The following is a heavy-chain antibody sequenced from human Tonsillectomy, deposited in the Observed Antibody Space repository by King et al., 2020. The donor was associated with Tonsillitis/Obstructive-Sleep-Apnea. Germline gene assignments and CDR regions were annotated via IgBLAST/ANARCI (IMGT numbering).Heavy chain of an antibody. V-gene: IGHV3-43*01. CDR1: GFTFDEYT. CDR3: AKDMVRGYCSGGSCYTYFDY. J-gene: IGHJ4*02. CDR2: IIWDGGST. D-gene: IGHD2-15*01. Sequence: VQLVESGGVVVQPGGSLRLPCAASGFTFDEYTMHWVRQAPGKGLEWVSLIIWDGGSTYYADSVKGRFTISRDNSKNSLYLQMNSLRTEDTALYYCAKDMVRGYCSGGSCYTYFDYWGQGTLVTVSS.